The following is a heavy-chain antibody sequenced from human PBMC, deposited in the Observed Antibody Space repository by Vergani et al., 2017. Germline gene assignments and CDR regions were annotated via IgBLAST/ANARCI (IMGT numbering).Heavy chain of an antibody. V-gene: IGHV3-33*01. D-gene: IGHD3-22*01. J-gene: IGHJ4*02. Sequence: QVQLVESGGGVVQPGRSLRLSCAASGFSFSSFGFHWVRQAPGKGLEWVAFIHYDGSHEYYIDSVKGRFTISRDNSKNTLILQMNGLRAEDTAVYHCARGDNSSSSGRYFDFWGQGMLVTVSS. CDR1: GFSFSSFG. CDR2: IHYDGSHE. CDR3: ARGDNSSSSGRYFDF.